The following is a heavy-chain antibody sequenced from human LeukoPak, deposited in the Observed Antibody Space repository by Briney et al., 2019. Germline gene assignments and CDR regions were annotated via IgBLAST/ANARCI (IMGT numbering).Heavy chain of an antibody. Sequence: SLTLSCAASGFTFNSYGIHWVRQAPGKGLEWVAVIWYDGNNKYYADSVKGRFTISRDSSKNTMYLQMNSLRAEDTAVYYCAREHTTVTSLLDYWGQGTLGTDSS. J-gene: IGHJ4*02. D-gene: IGHD4-17*01. CDR3: AREHTTVTSLLDY. V-gene: IGHV3-33*08. CDR2: IWYDGNNK. CDR1: GFTFNSYG.